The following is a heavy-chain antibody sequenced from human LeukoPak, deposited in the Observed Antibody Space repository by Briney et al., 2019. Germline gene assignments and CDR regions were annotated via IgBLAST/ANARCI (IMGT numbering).Heavy chain of an antibody. D-gene: IGHD1-26*01. CDR2: VSAYRGST. J-gene: IGHJ4*02. Sequence: ASVKVSCKASGYTFTNYGISWVRQAPGQGLEWMGWVSAYRGSTNYAQKLQGRVTMTTDTSTSTAYMELRSLRSDDTAVYSCARDGAIMGAHAYDYWGQGTLVTVSS. V-gene: IGHV1-18*01. CDR3: ARDGAIMGAHAYDY. CDR1: GYTFTNYG.